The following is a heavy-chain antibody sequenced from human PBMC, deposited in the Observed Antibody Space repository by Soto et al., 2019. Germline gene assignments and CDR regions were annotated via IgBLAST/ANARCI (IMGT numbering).Heavy chain of an antibody. D-gene: IGHD2-8*01. J-gene: IGHJ6*02. CDR2: IYHSGST. Sequence: SETLSLTCAVSGGSISSGGYSWSWIRQPPGKGLEWIGYIYHSGSTYYNPSLKSRVTISVDRSKNQFSLKLSSVTAADTAVYYCARGVYAMDYYYYGMDVWGQGTTVTVSS. V-gene: IGHV4-30-2*01. CDR3: ARGVYAMDYYYYGMDV. CDR1: GGSISSGGYS.